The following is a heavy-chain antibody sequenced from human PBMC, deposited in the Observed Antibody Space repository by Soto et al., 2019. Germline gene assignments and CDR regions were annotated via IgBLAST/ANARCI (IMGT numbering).Heavy chain of an antibody. CDR1: GFSLSTSGVG. CDR3: AYLPCSGGSCYWFSFSGMDV. CDR2: IYWDDGK. D-gene: IGHD2-15*01. J-gene: IGHJ6*02. V-gene: IGHV2-5*02. Sequence: QITLKESGPTLVKPTQTLTLTCTFSGFSLSTSGVGVAWIRQPPGKALEWLALIYWDDGKRYRPSLESRLTITKDTSKHQVFLTMTNMDSVDTASYYCAYLPCSGGSCYWFSFSGMDVWGQGTTVTVSS.